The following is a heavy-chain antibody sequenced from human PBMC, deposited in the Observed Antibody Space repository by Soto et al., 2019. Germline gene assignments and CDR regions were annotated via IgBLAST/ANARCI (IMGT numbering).Heavy chain of an antibody. V-gene: IGHV4-59*08. CDR1: GGSISSYY. Sequence: SSETLSLTCTVSGGSISSYYWSWIRQPPGKGLEWIGYIYYSGSTNYNPSLKSRVTISVDTSKNQFSLKLSSVTAADTAVYYCAKIGIAAHHWFDPWGQGTLVTVS. CDR2: IYYSGST. J-gene: IGHJ5*02. CDR3: AKIGIAAHHWFDP. D-gene: IGHD6-6*01.